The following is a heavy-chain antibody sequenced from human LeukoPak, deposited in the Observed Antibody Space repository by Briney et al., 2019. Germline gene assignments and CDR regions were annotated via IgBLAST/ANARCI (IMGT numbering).Heavy chain of an antibody. Sequence: GGSLRLSCAASGFTFSNYAMSWVRQAPGKGLEWVSAFSPSGGGTYYADSVKGRFTISRDNSKNTLYLQMNSLRAEDTAVYYCARGGGWDYYDSSGYSYWGQGTLVTVSS. V-gene: IGHV3-23*01. CDR3: ARGGGWDYYDSSGYSY. J-gene: IGHJ4*02. CDR2: FSPSGGGT. CDR1: GFTFSNYA. D-gene: IGHD3-22*01.